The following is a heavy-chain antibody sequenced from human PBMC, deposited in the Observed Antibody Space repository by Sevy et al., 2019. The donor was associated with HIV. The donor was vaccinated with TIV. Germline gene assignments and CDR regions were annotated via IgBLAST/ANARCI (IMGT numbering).Heavy chain of an antibody. CDR1: GGSFSGDF. V-gene: IGHV4-34*01. CDR2: INHRGAT. D-gene: IGHD6-13*01. Sequence: SETLSLTCAVYGGSFSGDFWSWIRQPPGKGPEWIGEINHRGATSYNSLFKSRVSISIDTSRKQFSLKLTSVTAADTAVYSCASAAIAAPGAPFDDWGQGTLVTVSS. J-gene: IGHJ4*02. CDR3: ASAAIAAPGAPFDD.